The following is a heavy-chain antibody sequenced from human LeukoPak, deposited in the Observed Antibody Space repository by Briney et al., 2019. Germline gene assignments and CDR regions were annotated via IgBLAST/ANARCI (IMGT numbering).Heavy chain of an antibody. J-gene: IGHJ6*02. V-gene: IGHV1-18*01. CDR2: ISAYNGNT. D-gene: IGHD3-10*01. CDR3: ARAPVTMVRGVVVYYYYGMDV. CDR1: GYTFTSYG. Sequence: GASVKVSCKASGYTFTSYGISWVRQAPGQGLEWMGWISAYNGNTNYEQKLQGRVTMTTETSTSTAYMELRSLRSDDTAVYYCARAPVTMVRGVVVYYYYGMDVWGQGTTVTVSS.